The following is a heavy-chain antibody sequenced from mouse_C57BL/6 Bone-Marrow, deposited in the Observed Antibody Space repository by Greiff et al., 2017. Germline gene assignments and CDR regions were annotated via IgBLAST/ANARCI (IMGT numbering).Heavy chain of an antibody. CDR3: ASHNLLRFYWYFDV. Sequence: QVQLQQPGAELVKPGASVKLSCKASGYTFTSYWMHWVKQRPGQGLEWIGMIHPNSGSTNYNEKFKSKATLTVDKSSSTAYMQLSSLTSEDSAVYYCASHNLLRFYWYFDVWGTGTTVTVSS. D-gene: IGHD1-1*01. CDR1: GYTFTSYW. V-gene: IGHV1-64*01. J-gene: IGHJ1*03. CDR2: IHPNSGST.